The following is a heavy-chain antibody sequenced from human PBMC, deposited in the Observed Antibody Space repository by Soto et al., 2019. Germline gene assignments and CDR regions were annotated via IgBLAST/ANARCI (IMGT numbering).Heavy chain of an antibody. Sequence: GASVKVSCKASGYTFTSYGISWVRQAPGQGLEWMGWISAYNGNTNYAQKLQGRVTMTTDTSTSTAYMELRSLRSDDTAVYYCASVRRYSSSSDWFDPWGQGTLVTVSS. D-gene: IGHD6-6*01. CDR3: ASVRRYSSSSDWFDP. V-gene: IGHV1-18*01. CDR1: GYTFTSYG. CDR2: ISAYNGNT. J-gene: IGHJ5*02.